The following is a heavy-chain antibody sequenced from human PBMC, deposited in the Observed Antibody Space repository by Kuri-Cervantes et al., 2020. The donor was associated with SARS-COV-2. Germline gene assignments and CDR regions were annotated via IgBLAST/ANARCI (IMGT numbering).Heavy chain of an antibody. J-gene: IGHJ4*02. Sequence: GGSLRLSCAASGFTFSSYAMSWVRQAPGKGLVWVSRINSDGSSTSYADSVKGRFTISRDNAKNTLYLQMNSLRAEDTAVYYCARGKVAVAGTVDYWGQGTLVTVSS. CDR3: ARGKVAVAGTVDY. D-gene: IGHD6-19*01. CDR1: GFTFSSYA. V-gene: IGHV3-74*01. CDR2: INSDGSST.